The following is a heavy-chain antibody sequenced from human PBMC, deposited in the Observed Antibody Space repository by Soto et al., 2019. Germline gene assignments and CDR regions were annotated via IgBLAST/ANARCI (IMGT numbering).Heavy chain of an antibody. V-gene: IGHV1-46*01. CDR1: GYIFTIHY. J-gene: IGHJ4*02. D-gene: IGHD3-22*01. Sequence: ASVKVSCKASGYIFTIHYIHWVRQAPGQGLEWMGIINPSGGSTNYLQKFQGRITMTRDTSTSTVYMELSSLRSEDTAVYFCARADYYDSSGFYYDCWGQGSLVTVSS. CDR2: INPSGGST. CDR3: ARADYYDSSGFYYDC.